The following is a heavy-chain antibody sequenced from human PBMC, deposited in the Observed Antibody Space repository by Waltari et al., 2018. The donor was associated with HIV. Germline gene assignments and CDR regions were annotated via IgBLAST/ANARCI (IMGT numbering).Heavy chain of an antibody. CDR2: INAGNVNT. CDR3: AISSTSLYYYGMDV. CDR1: GYTFSTYA. D-gene: IGHD2-2*01. J-gene: IGHJ6*02. Sequence: QVQLVQSGAEVKKPGASVKVSCKASGYTFSTYATHWVRQAPGQRFEWMGWINAGNVNTKYSQKFQGRVTITRDTSASTAYMDLSSLRSEDTAVFYCAISSTSLYYYGMDVWGQGTTVTVSS. V-gene: IGHV1-3*01.